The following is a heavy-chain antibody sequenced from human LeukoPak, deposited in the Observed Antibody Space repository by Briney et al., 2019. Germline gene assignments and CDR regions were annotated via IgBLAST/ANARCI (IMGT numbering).Heavy chain of an antibody. D-gene: IGHD4-11*01. V-gene: IGHV3-49*04. J-gene: IGHJ6*02. Sequence: GRSLRLSCSGSGFTFGDYTLTWVRQAPGKGLEWVAFFIGKAYGGTTEYAASVKGRFTISRDDSKRVAYLQMNSLKTEDTGVYFCTRDRPSYSNYVGDYGMDVWGQGTAVTVSS. CDR3: TRDRPSYSNYVGDYGMDV. CDR2: FIGKAYGGTT. CDR1: GFTFGDYT.